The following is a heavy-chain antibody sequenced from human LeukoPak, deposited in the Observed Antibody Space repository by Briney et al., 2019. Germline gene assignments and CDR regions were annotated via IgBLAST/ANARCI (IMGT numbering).Heavy chain of an antibody. V-gene: IGHV3-21*01. J-gene: IGHJ6*04. CDR2: ISSSSSYI. D-gene: IGHD5-12*01. Sequence: GGSLRLSCAASGFTFSSYSMNWVRQAPGKGLEWVSSISSSSSYIYYADSVKGRFTISRDNAKNSLYLQMNSLRAEDTAVYYCARERYGGYNPYRNYYYYYGMDVWGKGTTVTVSS. CDR3: ARERYGGYNPYRNYYYYYGMDV. CDR1: GFTFSSYS.